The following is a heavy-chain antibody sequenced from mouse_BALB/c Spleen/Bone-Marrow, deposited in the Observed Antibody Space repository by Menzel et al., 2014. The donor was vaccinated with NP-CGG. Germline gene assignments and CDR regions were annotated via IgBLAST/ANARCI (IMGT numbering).Heavy chain of an antibody. J-gene: IGHJ2*01. CDR3: VRGNYGNYVDYFDF. CDR1: GFTFSNYG. Sequence: EVMLVESGGGLVQPGGSLKLSCAASGFTFSNYGVSWVRPTPDKRLELVATINSNGGSTYYPDSVKGRFTISRDTAKNTLYLQMSSLKSEETAMYYCVRGNYGNYVDYFDFWGQGTTLTVSS. CDR2: INSNGGST. D-gene: IGHD2-1*01. V-gene: IGHV5-6-3*01.